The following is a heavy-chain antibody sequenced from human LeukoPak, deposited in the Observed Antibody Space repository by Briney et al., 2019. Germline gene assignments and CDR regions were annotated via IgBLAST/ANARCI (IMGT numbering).Heavy chain of an antibody. CDR1: GYTFTRYG. J-gene: IGHJ4*02. Sequence: ASVKVSCKPSGYTFTRYGINWVRQAPGQGLEWMGWINPNSGGTNYAQTFQGRVTMTRDTSISTAYMELSRLRSEDTAVYYCARDRTKYCRSTSCPLDYWGQGTLVTVSS. CDR2: INPNSGGT. CDR3: ARDRTKYCRSTSCPLDY. D-gene: IGHD2-2*01. V-gene: IGHV1-2*02.